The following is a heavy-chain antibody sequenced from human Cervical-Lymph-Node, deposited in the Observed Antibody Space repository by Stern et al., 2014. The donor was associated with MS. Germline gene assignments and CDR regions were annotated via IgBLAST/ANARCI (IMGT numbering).Heavy chain of an antibody. CDR1: GASITSSSYY. D-gene: IGHD6-13*01. V-gene: IGHV4-39*01. Sequence: QVQLVQSGPGLVKPSETLSLTCTVSGASITSSSYYWGWIRQSPGKGLEWIGNIYYGGSTHYNPSLESRLAMSVDTSKNQFSLKRSSVTAADTAVYYCEAAPGRGDAFDFWGQGTVVSVSS. J-gene: IGHJ3*01. CDR2: IYYGGST. CDR3: EAAPGRGDAFDF.